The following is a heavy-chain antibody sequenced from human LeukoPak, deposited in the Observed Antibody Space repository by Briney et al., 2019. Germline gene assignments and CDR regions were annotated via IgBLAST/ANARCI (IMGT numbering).Heavy chain of an antibody. V-gene: IGHV3-66*02. CDR1: GFTVSSNY. D-gene: IGHD2-2*01. CDR3: ARGEYQLPQGN. J-gene: IGHJ4*02. Sequence: GGSLRLSCAASGFTVSSNYMSWVRQAPGKGLEWVSVIYSGGSTYYADSVKGRFAISRDNSKNTLYLQMNSLRAEDTAVYYCARGEYQLPQGNWGQGTLVTVSS. CDR2: IYSGGST.